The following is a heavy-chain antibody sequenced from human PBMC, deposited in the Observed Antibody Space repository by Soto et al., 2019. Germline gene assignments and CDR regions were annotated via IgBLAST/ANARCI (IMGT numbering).Heavy chain of an antibody. CDR2: IIPILGIA. CDR3: ASGWGGGNWDFDY. D-gene: IGHD2-15*01. J-gene: IGHJ4*02. Sequence: GASVKVSCKASGGTFSSYTISWVRQAPGQGLEWMGRIIPILGIANYAQKFQGRVTITADKSTSTAYMELSSLRSEDTAVYYCASGWGGGNWDFDYWGQGTLVTVSS. V-gene: IGHV1-69*02. CDR1: GGTFSSYT.